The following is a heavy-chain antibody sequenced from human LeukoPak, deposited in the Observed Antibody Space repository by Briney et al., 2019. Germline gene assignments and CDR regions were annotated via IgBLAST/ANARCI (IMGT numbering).Heavy chain of an antibody. D-gene: IGHD3-3*01. CDR3: AKSMIPRFILSAFDY. J-gene: IGHJ4*02. CDR2: ITSDGVDT. Sequence: RGSLRLSRSASGFTFNKLSMHWVRQAPGRGLESVSSITSDGVDTYYADSVTDRFTISRDNSDNTVYLQMGSLRPEDTAVYYCAKSMIPRFILSAFDYWGRGVLVTVSS. V-gene: IGHV3-64D*06. CDR1: GFTFNKLS.